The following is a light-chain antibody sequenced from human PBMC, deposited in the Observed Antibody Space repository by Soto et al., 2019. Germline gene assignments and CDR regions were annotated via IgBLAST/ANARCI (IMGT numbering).Light chain of an antibody. Sequence: QSALTQPASVSGSPGQSITISCTGTSSDVGAYNFVSWYQQHPGKAPKLMIYDVTNRPSGVSSPFSGSKSGNTASLAISGLQAEDEADYYCSSYTTSNTLVFGGGTKVTVL. CDR2: DVT. J-gene: IGLJ2*01. CDR3: SSYTTSNTLV. V-gene: IGLV2-14*03. CDR1: SSDVGAYNF.